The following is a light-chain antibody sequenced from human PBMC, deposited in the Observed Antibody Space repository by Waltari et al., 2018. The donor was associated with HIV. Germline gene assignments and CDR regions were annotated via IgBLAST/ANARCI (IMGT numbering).Light chain of an antibody. CDR3: QTWGTGIVV. Sequence: QLVLTQSPSASASLGASVKLTCTLSSGHSSYVIAWPQQQPKKGPRYLMKLNSDGSHFKGDGIPDRFSGSSSGAERYLTISSLQSEDDADYYCQTWGTGIVVFGGGTKLTVL. V-gene: IGLV4-69*01. CDR2: LNSDGSH. CDR1: SGHSSYV. J-gene: IGLJ2*01.